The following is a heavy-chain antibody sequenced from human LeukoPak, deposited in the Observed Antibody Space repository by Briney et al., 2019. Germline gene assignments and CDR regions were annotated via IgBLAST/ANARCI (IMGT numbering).Heavy chain of an antibody. CDR3: ARVPAYSNYFDY. D-gene: IGHD4-11*01. V-gene: IGHV3-21*01. CDR2: ISDGSSYI. Sequence: GGSLRLSCAASGFTFSSHSMNWVRQAPGRGLEWVSSISDGSSYIHYADSVKGRFTISRDNAKNSLYLQMISLRAEDTAVYYCARVPAYSNYFDYWGQGILVTVSS. J-gene: IGHJ4*02. CDR1: GFTFSSHS.